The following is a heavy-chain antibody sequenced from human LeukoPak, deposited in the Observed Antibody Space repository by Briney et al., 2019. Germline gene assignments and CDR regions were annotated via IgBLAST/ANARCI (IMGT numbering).Heavy chain of an antibody. D-gene: IGHD3-16*01. CDR2: INHNGNVN. V-gene: IGHV3-7*03. J-gene: IGHJ6*02. CDR3: ARGGGLDV. CDR1: GFTFSSYW. Sequence: GGSLRLSCAASGFTFSSYWMNWARQAPGKGLEWVASINHNGNVNYYVDSVKGRFTISRDNAKNSLYLQMSNLRAEDTAVYFCARGGGLDVWGQGASVTVSS.